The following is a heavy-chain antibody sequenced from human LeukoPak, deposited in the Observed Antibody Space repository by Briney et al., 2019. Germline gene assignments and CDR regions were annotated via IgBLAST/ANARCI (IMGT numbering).Heavy chain of an antibody. CDR2: IYYSGST. Sequence: SETLSLTCTVSGGSISSSSYYWGWIRQPPGKGLEWIGSIYYSGSTYYNPSLKSRVTISVDTSKNQFSLKLRSVTAADTAVYYCARHYRGSGSIYGMDVWGQGTTVTVSS. V-gene: IGHV4-39*01. CDR1: GGSISSSSYY. J-gene: IGHJ6*02. D-gene: IGHD3-10*01. CDR3: ARHYRGSGSIYGMDV.